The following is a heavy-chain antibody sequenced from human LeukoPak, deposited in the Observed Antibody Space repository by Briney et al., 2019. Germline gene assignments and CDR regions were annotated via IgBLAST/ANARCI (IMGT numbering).Heavy chain of an antibody. CDR3: AKGGVGAHFDY. CDR2: ISGTGGST. D-gene: IGHD1-26*01. J-gene: IGHJ4*02. CDR1: GFDFRSYA. V-gene: IGHV3-23*01. Sequence: GGSLRLSCAASGFDFRSYAMSWVRQVPGKGLEWGSAISGTGGSTYYADSVRGRFTISRDNSKNTLYLQMNSLSAEDTAVYYCAKGGVGAHFDYWGQGTLVTVSS.